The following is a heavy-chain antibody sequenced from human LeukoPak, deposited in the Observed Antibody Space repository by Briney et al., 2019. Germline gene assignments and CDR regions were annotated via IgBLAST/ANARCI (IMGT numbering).Heavy chain of an antibody. J-gene: IGHJ6*02. V-gene: IGHV3-21*01. D-gene: IGHD3-10*01. CDR1: GFTFSSYS. Sequence: GGSLRLSCAASGFTFSSYSMNWVRQAPGKGLEWVSSISISSSYIYYADSVKGRFTISRDNAKNSLYLQMNSLRAEDTAVYYCARYGSGSYYNRPYYYGMDVWGQGTTVTVSS. CDR3: ARYGSGSYYNRPYYYGMDV. CDR2: ISISSSYI.